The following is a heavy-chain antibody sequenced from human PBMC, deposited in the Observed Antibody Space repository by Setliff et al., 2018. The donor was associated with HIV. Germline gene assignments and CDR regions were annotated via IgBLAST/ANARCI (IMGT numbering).Heavy chain of an antibody. CDR1: GGPFSDYF. CDR3: ARGVTLGRGVIAESPLYVMDV. CDR2: ISPSGGA. V-gene: IGHV4-34*01. Sequence: ETLSLTCASFGGPFSDYFWTWLRQPPGKGLEWIGHISPSGGADYSPSLKTRAAISLVTSRSQIVLRLSSVAAADTTTYYCARGVTLGRGVIAESPLYVMDVWGEGTPVTVSS. J-gene: IGHJ6*03. D-gene: IGHD3-10*01.